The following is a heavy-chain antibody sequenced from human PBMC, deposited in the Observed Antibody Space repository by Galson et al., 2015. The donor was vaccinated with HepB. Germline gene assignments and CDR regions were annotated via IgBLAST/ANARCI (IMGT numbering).Heavy chain of an antibody. CDR3: VRGESSGYHRNSFHY. J-gene: IGHJ4*02. CDR1: GVSISSYY. V-gene: IGHV4-59*01. Sequence: SETLSLTCTVSGVSISSYYWTWIRQPPGKGLEWIGYIFYTGSTNYNPSLKSRVTISVDTSKNQFSLKLSSATAADTAVYYCVRGESSGYHRNSFHYWGQGILVTVSS. CDR2: IFYTGST. D-gene: IGHD3-22*01.